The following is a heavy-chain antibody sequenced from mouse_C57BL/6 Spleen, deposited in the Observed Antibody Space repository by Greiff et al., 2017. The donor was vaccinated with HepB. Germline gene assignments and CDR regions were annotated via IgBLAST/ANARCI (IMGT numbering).Heavy chain of an antibody. J-gene: IGHJ2*01. Sequence: QVQLQQPGAELVKPGASVKLSCTASGYTFTSYWMHWVKQRPGQGLEWIGMIHPNSGSTNYNEKFKSKATLTVDKSSSTAYMQLSSLTSEDSAVYYCARGRYYDYDDYWGQGTTLTVSS. D-gene: IGHD2-4*01. CDR1: GYTFTSYW. CDR3: ARGRYYDYDDY. V-gene: IGHV1-64*01. CDR2: IHPNSGST.